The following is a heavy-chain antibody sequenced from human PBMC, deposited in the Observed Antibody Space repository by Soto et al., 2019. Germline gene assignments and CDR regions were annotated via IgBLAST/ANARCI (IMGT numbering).Heavy chain of an antibody. CDR1: GLTVNSNY. CDR2: IYTGGVT. J-gene: IGHJ1*01. CDR3: AREKGTGDWDNFFQH. D-gene: IGHD1-26*01. V-gene: IGHV3-66*01. Sequence: EVQLVESGGGLVQPGGSLRLSCEASGLTVNSNYMSWVRQAPGKGLEWVAVIYTGGVTYYADSVKGRFIISRDNSKNTVYLQMTSVRAEDTAVYYCAREKGTGDWDNFFQHWGQGTLVTVSS.